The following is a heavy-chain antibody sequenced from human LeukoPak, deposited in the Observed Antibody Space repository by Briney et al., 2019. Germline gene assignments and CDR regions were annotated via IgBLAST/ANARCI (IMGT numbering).Heavy chain of an antibody. J-gene: IGHJ4*02. V-gene: IGHV3-49*04. Sequence: GGSLRLSCAASGFPFSGYSMNWVRQAPGKGLEWLGFIRRKANGGTTEYAASVKGRFIISRDDSKSITYLQMNSLKTEDTAVYYCTRGDYGDYYDLDYWGQGTLVTVSS. CDR1: GFPFSGYS. CDR2: IRRKANGGTT. D-gene: IGHD4-17*01. CDR3: TRGDYGDYYDLDY.